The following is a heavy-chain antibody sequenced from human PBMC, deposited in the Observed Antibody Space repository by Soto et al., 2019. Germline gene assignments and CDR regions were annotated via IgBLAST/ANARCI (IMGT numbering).Heavy chain of an antibody. J-gene: IGHJ2*01. Sequence: SETLSLTCTVSGGSISSSNYHWGWIRQPPGKGLEWIGSMYYSGSTNYNPSLKSRVTISVDTSKNQFSLKLSSVTAADTAVYYCARAMNDYGDRMRYFDLWGRGTLVTVSS. CDR2: MYYSGST. V-gene: IGHV4-39*07. D-gene: IGHD4-17*01. CDR3: ARAMNDYGDRMRYFDL. CDR1: GGSISSSNYH.